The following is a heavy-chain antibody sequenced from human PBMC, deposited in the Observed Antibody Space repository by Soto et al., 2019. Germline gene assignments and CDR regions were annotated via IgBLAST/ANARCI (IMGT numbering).Heavy chain of an antibody. CDR2: INDSGIT. D-gene: IGHD3-10*01. J-gene: IGHJ6*02. CDR1: GGSFSGYY. CDR3: ARGRSSVPDRRGIGFYGLDV. V-gene: IGHV4-34*01. Sequence: QVQLQQWGAEVLKPSETLSLTCVVNGGSFSGYYWSWIRQPPGKGLEWIGEINDSGITDSNPSPERRVTIAVDVSKNQFSLKLNSVTAADTAVYHCARGRSSVPDRRGIGFYGLDVWGQGTTVTVSS.